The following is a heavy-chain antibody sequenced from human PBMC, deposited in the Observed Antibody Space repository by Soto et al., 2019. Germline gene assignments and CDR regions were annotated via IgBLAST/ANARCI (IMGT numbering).Heavy chain of an antibody. J-gene: IGHJ3*02. CDR1: GFTFDDFT. CDR3: KAEYYCAIIWGDYGGNIAFDI. D-gene: IGHD4-17*01. Sequence: PGGSLRLSCAASGFTFDDFTMHWVRQVPGKALEWVSLISWDGTITHYADSVAGRFTISRDNSENSLSLQMNNLRTEDSALYFCKAEYYCAIIWGDYGGNIAFDIWGQGTMVTVS. CDR2: ISWDGTIT. V-gene: IGHV3-43*01.